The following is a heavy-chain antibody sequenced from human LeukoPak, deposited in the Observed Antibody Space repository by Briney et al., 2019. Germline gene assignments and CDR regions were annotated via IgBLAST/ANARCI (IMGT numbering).Heavy chain of an antibody. CDR2: FYSGGAT. CDR1: GFTFTNYA. CDR3: ARGNPSSRH. Sequence: GGSLRLSCAASGFTFTNYAMSWVRQAPGKGLEWVSMFYSGGATYYIDSVKGRFTISRDNFKNTLNLQMNNLRPEDTAVYYCARGNPSSRHWGQGTLVTVSS. J-gene: IGHJ4*02. V-gene: IGHV3-66*02. D-gene: IGHD1-14*01.